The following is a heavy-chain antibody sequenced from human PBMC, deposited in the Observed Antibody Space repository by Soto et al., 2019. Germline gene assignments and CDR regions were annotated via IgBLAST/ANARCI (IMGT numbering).Heavy chain of an antibody. CDR1: GGSISSFY. J-gene: IGHJ4*01. V-gene: IGHV4-59*01. CDR3: ARAHAPTLPFDY. CDR2: IFSSGTT. Sequence: PSETLSLTCTVSGGSISSFYWTWIRQPPGKGLEWIGHIFSSGTTNYNPPLKSRVTISVDTSKNQFSLSLDSVTAADTAVYFCARAHAPTLPFDYWGQGTLVTVSS. D-gene: IGHD2-15*01.